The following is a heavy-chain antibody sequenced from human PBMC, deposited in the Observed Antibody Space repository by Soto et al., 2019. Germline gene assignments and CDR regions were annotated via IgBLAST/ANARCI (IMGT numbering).Heavy chain of an antibody. CDR2: IWYDGSNK. J-gene: IGHJ6*02. D-gene: IGHD6-19*01. V-gene: IGHV3-33*01. CDR3: ARETGIAVAGMGYYYGMDV. Sequence: QVQLVESGGGVVQPGRSLGLSCAASGFTFSSYGMHWVRQAPGKGLEWVAVIWYDGSNKYYADSVKGRFTISRDNSKNTLYLQMNSLRAEDTAVYYCARETGIAVAGMGYYYGMDVWGQGTTVTVSS. CDR1: GFTFSSYG.